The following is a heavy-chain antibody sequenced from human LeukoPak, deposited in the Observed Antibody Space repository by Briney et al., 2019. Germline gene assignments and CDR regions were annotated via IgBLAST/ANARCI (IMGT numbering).Heavy chain of an antibody. D-gene: IGHD2-15*01. J-gene: IGHJ2*01. Sequence: ASVKVSCKASGGTFSSYAISWVRQAPGQGLEWMGGIIPIFGTVNYAQKFQGRVTITADESTSTAYMELSSLRSEDTAEYYCARVLSGDWYFDLWGRGTLVTVSS. CDR1: GGTFSSYA. CDR3: ARVLSGDWYFDL. V-gene: IGHV1-69*13. CDR2: IIPIFGTV.